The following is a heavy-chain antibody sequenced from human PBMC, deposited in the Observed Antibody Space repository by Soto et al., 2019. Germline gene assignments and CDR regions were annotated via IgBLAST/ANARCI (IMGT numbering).Heavy chain of an antibody. J-gene: IGHJ6*02. CDR3: ASGTDGYTYNYYYYCMDV. D-gene: IGHD5-12*01. CDR1: GGTFSSYA. V-gene: IGHV1-69*19. CDR2: IIPIFGTA. Sequence: QVQLVQSGAEVKKPGSAVKVSCKASGGTFSSYAISWMPPAPGQGLEWMGGIIPIFGTANYAQKFQGRVKITADESTSTAYMDLSSLRSEDTAVYYCASGTDGYTYNYYYYCMDVWGHGTTVTVSS.